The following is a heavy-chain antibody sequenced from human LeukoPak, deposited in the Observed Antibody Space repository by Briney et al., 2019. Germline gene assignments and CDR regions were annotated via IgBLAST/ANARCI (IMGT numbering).Heavy chain of an antibody. CDR3: ARNFDMKGFDP. V-gene: IGHV1-2*02. J-gene: IGHJ5*02. Sequence: ASVKVSCKASGYTFTGYYMNWVRQAPGQGLEWMGWINSDSGFTKYAQKFQGRGTMTRDTSITTVYMDLTRLTSDDTAVYYCARNFDMKGFDPWGQGTLVTVSS. D-gene: IGHD3-9*01. CDR1: GYTFTGYY. CDR2: INSDSGFT.